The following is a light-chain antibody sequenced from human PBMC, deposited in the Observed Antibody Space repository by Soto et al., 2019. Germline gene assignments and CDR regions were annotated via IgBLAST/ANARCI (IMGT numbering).Light chain of an antibody. CDR2: EVS. CDR1: SSDVGGYNY. V-gene: IGLV2-14*01. CDR3: SSYTSSLYV. J-gene: IGLJ1*01. Sequence: QSALTQPASVSGSPGQSITISCTGTSSDVGGYNYVSWYQQHPGKAPKLMIYEVSNRLSGVSNRFSGSKSGNTASLTISGLRAEDEADYYCSSYTSSLYVFGTGTKVTVL.